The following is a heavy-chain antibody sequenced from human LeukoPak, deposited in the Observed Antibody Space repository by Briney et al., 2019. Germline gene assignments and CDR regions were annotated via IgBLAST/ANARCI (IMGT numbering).Heavy chain of an antibody. V-gene: IGHV1-2*02. CDR3: ARDGYCSSTSCYTAGYYYYYMDV. CDR2: INPNSGGT. CDR1: GYTFTGYY. D-gene: IGHD2-2*02. Sequence: ASVKVSCKASGYTFTGYYMHWVRQAPGQGLEWMGWINPNSGGTNYAQKFQGRVTMTRDTSISTAYMELSRLRSDDTAVYYCARDGYCSSTSCYTAGYYYYYMDVWGKGTTVTVSS. J-gene: IGHJ6*03.